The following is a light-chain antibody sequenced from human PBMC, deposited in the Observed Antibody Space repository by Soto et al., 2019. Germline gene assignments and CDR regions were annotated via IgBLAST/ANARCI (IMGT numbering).Light chain of an antibody. CDR3: QQYNNWPRLT. CDR1: QSVSSSY. V-gene: IGKV3-20*01. Sequence: EIVLTQSPGTLSLSPGERATLSCRASQSVSSSYLAWFQQRPGQAPRLLIYGASSRATGIPDRFSGSGSGPDFTLSISRLEPEDFAVYYCQQYNNWPRLTFGGGTKVEIK. CDR2: GAS. J-gene: IGKJ4*01.